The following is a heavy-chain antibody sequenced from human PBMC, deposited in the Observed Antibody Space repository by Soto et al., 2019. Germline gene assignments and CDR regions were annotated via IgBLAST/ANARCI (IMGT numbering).Heavy chain of an antibody. D-gene: IGHD3-9*01. CDR1: GSSIINSAYY. V-gene: IGHV4-31*03. CDR3: ARDFERSAIGP. CDR2: IAYSGDT. J-gene: IGHJ5*02. Sequence: SETLSLTCTVSGSSIINSAYYWAWLRQPPGKEPEWIGYIAYSGDTYYNPSLRSRVTISADTSENKFSLTLKSVTAADTAVYFCARDFERSAIGPWGQGTSVTVSS.